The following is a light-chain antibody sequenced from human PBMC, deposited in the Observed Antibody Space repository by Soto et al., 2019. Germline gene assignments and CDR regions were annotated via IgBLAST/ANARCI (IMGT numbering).Light chain of an antibody. J-gene: IGLJ1*01. CDR3: KSNSGSNNYV. V-gene: IGLV2-8*01. CDR1: KSDIGVYDF. Sequence: QSVLTQPPSASGSPGQSVTISCTGTKSDIGVYDFVSWYQHHPGKAPRLIIYEVVQRPSGVPDRFSGSKSGNTASLTVSGPQAADEADYFCKSNSGSNNYVFGSGTKLTVL. CDR2: EVV.